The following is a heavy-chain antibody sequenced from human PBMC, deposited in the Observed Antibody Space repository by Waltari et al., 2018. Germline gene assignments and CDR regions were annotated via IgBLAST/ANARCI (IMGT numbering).Heavy chain of an antibody. V-gene: IGHV4-39*07. CDR3: AREGDDPTNYYYGMDV. CDR1: GGSISSSSYY. Sequence: QLQLQESGPGLVKPSETLSLTCTVSGGSISSSSYYWGWIRQPPGKGLEWIGSIYYSGSTYYNPSLKSRVTISVDTSKNQFSLKLSSVTAADTAVYYCAREGDDPTNYYYGMDVWGQGTTVTVSS. D-gene: IGHD3-16*01. CDR2: IYYSGST. J-gene: IGHJ6*02.